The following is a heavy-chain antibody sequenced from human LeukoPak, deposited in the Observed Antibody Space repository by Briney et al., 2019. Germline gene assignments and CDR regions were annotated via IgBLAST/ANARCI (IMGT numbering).Heavy chain of an antibody. CDR3: VRDRGYSTFDY. CDR2: INLDGSEI. J-gene: IGHJ4*02. D-gene: IGHD3-22*01. V-gene: IGHV3-7*03. Sequence: GGSLRLSCEASGFVFGHSWMSWVRQAPGKGLEWVANINLDGSEINYLDSLTGRLTISRDNAKDSLYLQMNGLRAEDTAVYFCVRDRGYSTFDYWGQGTLVTVSS. CDR1: GFVFGHSW.